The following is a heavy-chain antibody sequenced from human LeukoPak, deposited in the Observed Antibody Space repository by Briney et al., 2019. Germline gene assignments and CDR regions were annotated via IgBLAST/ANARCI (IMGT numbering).Heavy chain of an antibody. CDR3: ARRVLVGATRGGAFDI. V-gene: IGHV5-51*01. D-gene: IGHD1-26*01. CDR2: IYPGDSDT. CDR1: GYRFTSYW. J-gene: IGHJ3*02. Sequence: GESLKISCKGSGYRFTSYWIGWVRQMPGKGLEWMGIIYPGDSDTRYSPSFQGQVTISADKSISTAYLQWSSLKASDTAMYYCARRVLVGATRGGAFDIWGQGTVVTVSS.